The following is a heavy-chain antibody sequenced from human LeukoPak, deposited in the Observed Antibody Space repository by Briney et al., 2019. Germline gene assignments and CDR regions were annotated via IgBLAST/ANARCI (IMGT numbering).Heavy chain of an antibody. D-gene: IGHD3-22*01. J-gene: IGHJ4*02. CDR2: IYYSGGT. CDR3: ARELGSSGYYPPYFDY. V-gene: IGHV4-59*12. CDR1: GASISSYY. Sequence: SETLSLTCNVSGASISSYYWSWIRQSPGKGLEWIAYIYYSGGTNYNPSLKSRVTMSVDTSKNQFSLKLSSVTAADTAVYYCARELGSSGYYPPYFDYWGQGTLVTVSS.